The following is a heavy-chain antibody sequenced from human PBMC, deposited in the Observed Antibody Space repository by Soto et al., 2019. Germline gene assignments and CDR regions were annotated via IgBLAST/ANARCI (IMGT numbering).Heavy chain of an antibody. D-gene: IGHD3-22*01. CDR1: GFSFSSYD. J-gene: IGHJ4*02. CDR2: IWYDGSNK. CDR3: ARDSPSQRHKGYYDSSGYYY. Sequence: GGSLRLSCAASGFSFSSYDMYWVRQAPGKGLEWVAVIWYDGSNKYYADSVKGRFTISRDNSKNTLYLQMNSLRAEDTAVYYCARDSPSQRHKGYYDSSGYYYWGQGTLVTVSS. V-gene: IGHV3-33*08.